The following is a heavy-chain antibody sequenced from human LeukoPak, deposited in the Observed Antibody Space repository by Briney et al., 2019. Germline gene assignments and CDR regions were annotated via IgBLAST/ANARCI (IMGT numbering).Heavy chain of an antibody. V-gene: IGHV5-51*01. Sequence: GESLKISCKGSGYSFTSYWIGWVRQMPGKGLEWMGIIYPGDSDTRYSPSFQGQVTISADKSISTAYLQWSSLKASDPAMYYCARRSYVWGSYRLAHFDYWGQGTLVTVSS. D-gene: IGHD3-16*02. J-gene: IGHJ4*02. CDR3: ARRSYVWGSYRLAHFDY. CDR2: IYPGDSDT. CDR1: GYSFTSYW.